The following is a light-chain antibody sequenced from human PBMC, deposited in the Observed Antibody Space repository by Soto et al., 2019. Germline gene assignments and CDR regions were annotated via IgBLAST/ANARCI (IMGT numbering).Light chain of an antibody. J-gene: IGKJ1*01. V-gene: IGKV3-20*01. CDR2: GAS. CDR3: QQTYKTPLT. CDR1: EGVASNY. Sequence: EVVLTQSPGTLSLSPGERATLSCRASEGVASNYLAWYQQKRGQAPRLLFYGASSRATGVPDRFSGSGSGTDFTLTISRLEPEDSATYYCQQTYKTPLTFGQGTKVEIK.